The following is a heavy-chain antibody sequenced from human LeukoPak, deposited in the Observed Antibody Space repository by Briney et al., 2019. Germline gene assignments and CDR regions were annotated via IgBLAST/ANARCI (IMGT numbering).Heavy chain of an antibody. CDR2: IYYSGST. D-gene: IGHD3-10*01. CDR3: ARGGGGPYFDY. CDR1: GGSISSYY. V-gene: IGHV4-59*01. Sequence: SETLSLTCTVSGGSISSYYWSWIRQPPGKGLEWIGYIYYSGSTNYNPFLKSRVTISVDTSKNQFSLKLSSVTAADTAVYYCARGGGGPYFDYWGQGTLVTVSS. J-gene: IGHJ4*02.